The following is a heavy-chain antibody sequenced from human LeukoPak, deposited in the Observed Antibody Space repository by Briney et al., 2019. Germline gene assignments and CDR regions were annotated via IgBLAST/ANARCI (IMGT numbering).Heavy chain of an antibody. CDR2: IIPIFGIA. CDR1: GGTFSSYA. J-gene: IGHJ4*02. V-gene: IGHV1-69*04. Sequence: SVKVSCKASGGTFSSYAISWVRPAPGQGLEWMGRIIPIFGIANYAQKSQGRVTITADKSTSTAYMELSSLRSEDTAVYYCARDSVRDGYNSHWGQGTLVTVSS. D-gene: IGHD5-24*01. CDR3: ARDSVRDGYNSH.